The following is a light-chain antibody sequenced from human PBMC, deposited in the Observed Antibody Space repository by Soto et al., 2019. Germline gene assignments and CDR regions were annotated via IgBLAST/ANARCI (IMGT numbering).Light chain of an antibody. CDR1: ETIRNL. Sequence: EIVLTQSPATLSLSPGERATLSCRASETIRNLLAWYQQRPGQAPRVLIYGASIRATGIPDRFSGSGSGTDFTLTISRLEPEDFAVYFCQQYDGLPLTFGGGTKVDIK. CDR2: GAS. V-gene: IGKV3-20*01. CDR3: QQYDGLPLT. J-gene: IGKJ4*01.